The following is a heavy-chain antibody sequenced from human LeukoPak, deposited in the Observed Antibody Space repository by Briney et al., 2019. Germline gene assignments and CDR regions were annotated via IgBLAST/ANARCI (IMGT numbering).Heavy chain of an antibody. CDR1: GGSISSSSYY. CDR3: ATFYGYSNTWYYPYFDN. CDR2: MYYSGST. D-gene: IGHD6-13*01. J-gene: IGHJ4*02. V-gene: IGHV4-39*01. Sequence: SETLSLTCTVSGGSISSSSYYWGWIRQPPGKGLEWIVSMYYSGSTFYNPPLRSRVTISVDTSKNQFSLRLSSMTAADTAVYYCATFYGYSNTWYYPYFDNWGQGTLVTVSS.